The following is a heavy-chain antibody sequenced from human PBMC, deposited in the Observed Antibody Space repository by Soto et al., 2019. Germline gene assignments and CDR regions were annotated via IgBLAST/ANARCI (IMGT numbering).Heavy chain of an antibody. J-gene: IGHJ4*02. CDR3: ARVAADYINSVDH. CDR1: GFTFNAYA. V-gene: IGHV3-23*01. D-gene: IGHD4-4*01. Sequence: VQLLESGGGLVLPGGSLRLSCAASGFTFNAYAMTWVRQAPGKGLEWVSAIGGSGGNRYYAASVKGRFTISRDNSKDAVELQRNSLRVEDTAVYYCARVAADYINSVDHWGQGILVTVSS. CDR2: IGGSGGNR.